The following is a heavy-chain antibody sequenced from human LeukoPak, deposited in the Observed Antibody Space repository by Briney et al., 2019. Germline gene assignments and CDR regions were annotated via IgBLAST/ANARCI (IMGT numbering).Heavy chain of an antibody. J-gene: IGHJ4*02. CDR1: GGSFSGYY. CDR3: ARRFGDFDY. D-gene: IGHD3-10*01. V-gene: IGHV4-34*01. CDR2: INHSGST. Sequence: SETLSLTCAVYGGSFSGYYWSWIRQPPGKGLEWIGEINHSGSTNYNPSLKSRVTISVDTSKNQFSLKLSSVTAADTAVYYCARRFGDFDYWGQGTLVTVSS.